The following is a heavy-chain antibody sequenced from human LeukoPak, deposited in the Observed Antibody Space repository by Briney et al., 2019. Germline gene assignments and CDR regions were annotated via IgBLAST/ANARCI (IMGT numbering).Heavy chain of an antibody. Sequence: SVKVSCKASGGTFSSYAISWVRQAPGQGLEWMGGIIPIFGTANYAQKFQGRVTITADKSTSTAYMELSSLRSEDAAVYYCARCPTDYDFWSGYCSDAFDIWGQGTMVTVSS. CDR3: ARCPTDYDFWSGYCSDAFDI. V-gene: IGHV1-69*06. J-gene: IGHJ3*02. CDR2: IIPIFGTA. D-gene: IGHD3-3*01. CDR1: GGTFSSYA.